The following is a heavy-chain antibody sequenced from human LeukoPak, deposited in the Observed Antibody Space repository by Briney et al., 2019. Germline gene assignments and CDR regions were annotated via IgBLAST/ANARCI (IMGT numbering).Heavy chain of an antibody. Sequence: QPGGSLRLSCAASGFIFSSYEMNWVRQAPGKGLEWVSYISRSGSTIYYADSVRGRFTISRDNAKNSLYLQMNSLRDEDTAVYYCAREDWNDGGKLDYWGQGTLVTVSS. CDR1: GFIFSSYE. CDR3: AREDWNDGGKLDY. J-gene: IGHJ4*02. CDR2: ISRSGSTI. V-gene: IGHV3-48*03. D-gene: IGHD1-1*01.